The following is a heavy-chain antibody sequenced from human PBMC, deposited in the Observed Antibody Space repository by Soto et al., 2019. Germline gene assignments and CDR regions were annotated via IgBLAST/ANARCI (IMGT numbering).Heavy chain of an antibody. D-gene: IGHD2-2*02. CDR1: GYTFPSYD. V-gene: IGHV1-8*01. Sequence: AAVNVSCTASGYTFPSYDINWVRQATGQGLEWMGWMNPNSGNTGYAQKFQGGVTMTRNTSISTAYMELSSLRSEDTAVYYCARPYRWYQLLYGYWGQGTLVTVSS. CDR2: MNPNSGNT. J-gene: IGHJ4*02. CDR3: ARPYRWYQLLYGY.